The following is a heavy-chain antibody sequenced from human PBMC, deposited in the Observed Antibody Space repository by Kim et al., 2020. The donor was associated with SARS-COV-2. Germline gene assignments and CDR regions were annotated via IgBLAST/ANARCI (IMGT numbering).Heavy chain of an antibody. Sequence: GGSLRLSCAASGFTFSSYAMHWVRQAPGKGLEWVAVISYDGSNKYYADSVKGRFTISRDNSKNTLYLQMNSLRAEDTAVYYCPPPPIAVAGTGVGYWGQGTLVTVSS. D-gene: IGHD6-19*01. V-gene: IGHV3-30-3*01. CDR2: ISYDGSNK. CDR3: PPPPIAVAGTGVGY. CDR1: GFTFSSYA. J-gene: IGHJ4*02.